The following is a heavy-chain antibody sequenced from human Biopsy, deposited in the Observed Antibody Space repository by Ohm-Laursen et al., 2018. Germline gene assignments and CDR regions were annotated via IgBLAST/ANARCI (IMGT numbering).Heavy chain of an antibody. J-gene: IGHJ4*02. V-gene: IGHV4-61*01. D-gene: IGHD6-19*01. CDR1: GDSVSSGSFY. Sequence: GTLSLTCIVSGDSVSSGSFYWTWIRQPPGQGLEYIGYIYDRGSTANYNPSLESRVTMSVDMPKNQFFLKLSSVTAADTAIYYGARGMRSSGWPYFDSWGQGTLVTVSS. CDR3: ARGMRSSGWPYFDS. CDR2: IYDRGSTA.